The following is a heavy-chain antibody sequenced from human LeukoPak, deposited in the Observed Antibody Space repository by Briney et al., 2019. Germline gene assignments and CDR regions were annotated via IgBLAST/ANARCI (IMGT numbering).Heavy chain of an antibody. V-gene: IGHV3-9*01. J-gene: IGHJ4*02. CDR2: ISWNSGSI. CDR1: GFTFDYYA. D-gene: IGHD1-26*01. CDR3: AKDGGGSGSPYYFDY. Sequence: PGGSLRLSCAASGFTFDYYAMHWVRQAPGKGLEWVSVISWNSGSIGYADSVKGRFTVSRDNAKNPLYLQMNSLRAEDTALYYCAKDGGGSGSPYYFDYWGQGTLVTVSS.